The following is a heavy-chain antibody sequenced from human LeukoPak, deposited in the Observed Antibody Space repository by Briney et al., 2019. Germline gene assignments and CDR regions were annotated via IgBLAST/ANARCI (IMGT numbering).Heavy chain of an antibody. V-gene: IGHV1-69*05. CDR3: ATSVGITIFGVVTHYYMDV. J-gene: IGHJ6*03. Sequence: GSSVKVSCKASGGTFSSYAISWVRQAPGQGLEWMGGIIPIFGTANYAQKFQGRVTITTDESTSTAYMELSSPRSEDTAVYYCATSVGITIFGVVTHYYMDVWGKGTTVTVSS. D-gene: IGHD3-3*01. CDR1: GGTFSSYA. CDR2: IIPIFGTA.